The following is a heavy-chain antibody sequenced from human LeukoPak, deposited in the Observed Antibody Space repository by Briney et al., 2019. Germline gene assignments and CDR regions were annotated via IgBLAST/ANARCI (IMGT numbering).Heavy chain of an antibody. V-gene: IGHV3-30*18. J-gene: IGHJ6*04. CDR3: AKVASAGDGYYYYGMDV. CDR1: GFTFSSYG. Sequence: GRSLRLSCAASGFTFSSYGMHWVRQAPGKGLEWMAVISYDGSNKYYADSVKGRFTISRDNSKNTLYLQMNSLRAEDTAVYYCAKVASAGDGYYYYGMDVWGKGTTVTVSS. D-gene: IGHD2-15*01. CDR2: ISYDGSNK.